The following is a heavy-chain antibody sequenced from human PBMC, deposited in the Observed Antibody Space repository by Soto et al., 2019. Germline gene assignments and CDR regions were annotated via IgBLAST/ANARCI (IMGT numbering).Heavy chain of an antibody. V-gene: IGHV3-33*01. CDR1: GFTFSNYG. Sequence: QVQLVESGGGVVQPGRSLRLSCAASGFTFSNYGMHWVRQAPGKGLEWVAMTWYDGGNKYYADSVKGRFTISRDNSQNTLYLQMNSLRAEDTAVYYCVRDNLDGRCYMDVWGKGTTVTASS. CDR2: TWYDGGNK. D-gene: IGHD4-17*01. J-gene: IGHJ6*03. CDR3: VRDNLDGRCYMDV.